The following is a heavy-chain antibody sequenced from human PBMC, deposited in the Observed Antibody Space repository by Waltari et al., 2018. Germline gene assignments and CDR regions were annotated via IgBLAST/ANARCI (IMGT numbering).Heavy chain of an antibody. V-gene: IGHV1-69*05. Sequence: QVQLVQSGAEVKKPGSSVKVSCKASGGTFSSYAISWVRPAPGQGLGWMGGIIPIFGTANYAQKFQGRVTITTDESTSAAYMELSSLRSEDTAVYYWARALYGLTAFDIWGQGTMVTVSS. CDR3: ARALYGLTAFDI. CDR2: IIPIFGTA. D-gene: IGHD2-2*02. CDR1: GGTFSSYA. J-gene: IGHJ3*02.